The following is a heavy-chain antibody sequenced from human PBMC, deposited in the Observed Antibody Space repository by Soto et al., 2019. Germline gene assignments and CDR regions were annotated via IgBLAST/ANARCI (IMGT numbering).Heavy chain of an antibody. Sequence: NPSETLSLTCTVSGGPISSSSYYWGWIRQAPGKGLEWLATIYYTGYTYHNPSLKSHVTISVDTSKNQFSLKLTSVTAADTALYYCARSAIATHWFFDLWGRGTLVTVSS. CDR3: ARSAIATHWFFDL. CDR1: GGPISSSSYY. J-gene: IGHJ2*01. D-gene: IGHD5-18*01. CDR2: IYYTGYT. V-gene: IGHV4-39*01.